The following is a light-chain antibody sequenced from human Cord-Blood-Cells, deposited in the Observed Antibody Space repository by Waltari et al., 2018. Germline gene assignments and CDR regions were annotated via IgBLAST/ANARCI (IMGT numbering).Light chain of an antibody. CDR3: MIWHSSAWV. CDR1: SGLNVGTYR. J-gene: IGLJ3*02. V-gene: IGLV5-45*02. CDR2: YKSDSDK. Sequence: QAVLTQPSSLSASPGASASLTCTLRSGLNVGTYRIYWYPPKPGSPPQYLLRYKSDSDKQQGSGVPSRFSGSKDASANAGILLISGLQSEDEADYYCMIWHSSAWVFGGGTKLTVL.